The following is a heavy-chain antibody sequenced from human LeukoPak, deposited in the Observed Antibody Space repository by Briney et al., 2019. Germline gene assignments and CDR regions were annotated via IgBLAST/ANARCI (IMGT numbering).Heavy chain of an antibody. V-gene: IGHV3-21*01. CDR3: ARDSWHGYTYGLDS. Sequence: GGSLRLSCAASGFTFSSYGMNWVRQAPGKGLEWVSSISTTGAYIYYGHSMKGRFTISRDNTNSSLYLQINSLSAEDTAVYFCARDSWHGYTYGLDSWGQGTLVTVSS. CDR2: ISTTGAYI. J-gene: IGHJ4*02. CDR1: GFTFSSYG. D-gene: IGHD5-18*01.